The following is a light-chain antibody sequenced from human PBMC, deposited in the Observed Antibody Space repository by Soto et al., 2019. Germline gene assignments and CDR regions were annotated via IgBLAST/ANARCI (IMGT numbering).Light chain of an antibody. CDR2: AAS. CDR3: HQSYSTLFT. CDR1: QSISSY. V-gene: IGKV1-39*01. Sequence: DIQMTQSPSSLSASVGDRVTITCRASQSISSYLNWYQQKPGKAPKLLIYAASSLQSGVPSRFSGSGSGTDFPLTISSRQPEDFATYYCHQSYSTLFTFGPGTKVDIK. J-gene: IGKJ3*01.